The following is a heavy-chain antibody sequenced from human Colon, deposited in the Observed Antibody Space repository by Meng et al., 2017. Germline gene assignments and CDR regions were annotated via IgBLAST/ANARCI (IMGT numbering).Heavy chain of an antibody. Sequence: QCQWVESGDEVKKPWASGKVSCKASGFTFASVGFSWVRQAPGQGLEWMGWISGYNGNTNYAQKVQDRVTMTTDTSTTTAYMELRSLRSDDTAVYYCARTPMRRGIEYFQHWGQGTLVTVSS. D-gene: IGHD2-15*01. CDR1: GFTFASVG. J-gene: IGHJ1*01. CDR3: ARTPMRRGIEYFQH. V-gene: IGHV1-18*01. CDR2: ISGYNGNT.